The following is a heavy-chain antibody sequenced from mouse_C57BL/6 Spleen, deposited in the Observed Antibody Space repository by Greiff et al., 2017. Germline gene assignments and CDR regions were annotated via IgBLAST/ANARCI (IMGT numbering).Heavy chain of an antibody. CDR3: ARGSYYFDY. CDR1: GYTFTSYT. Sequence: VKVVESGAELARPGASVKMSCKASGYTFTSYTMHWVKQRPGQGLEWIGYINPSSGYTKYNQKFKDKATLTADKSSSTAYMQLSSLTSEDSAVYYCARGSYYFDYWGQGTTLTVSS. V-gene: IGHV1-4*01. CDR2: INPSSGYT. J-gene: IGHJ2*01.